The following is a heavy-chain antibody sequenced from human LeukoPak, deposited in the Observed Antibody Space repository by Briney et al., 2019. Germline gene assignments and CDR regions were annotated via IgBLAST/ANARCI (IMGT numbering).Heavy chain of an antibody. D-gene: IGHD3-16*01. J-gene: IGHJ4*02. Sequence: PGGSLRLSCAASGFTFRSYWMSWVRQAPGRGLDWVAIVKQDGNEKHYVDSVKGRFTISRDNAENSLYLQMNSLRAEDTAVYYCARLGGETTRFDLWGQGALVTVSS. CDR1: GFTFRSYW. CDR2: VKQDGNEK. V-gene: IGHV3-7*01. CDR3: ARLGGETTRFDL.